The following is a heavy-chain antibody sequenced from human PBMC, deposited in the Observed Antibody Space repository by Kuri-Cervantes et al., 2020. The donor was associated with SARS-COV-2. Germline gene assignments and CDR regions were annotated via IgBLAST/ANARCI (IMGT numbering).Heavy chain of an antibody. CDR2: INPNSGGT. Sequence: ASVKVSCKASGYTFTDYYMHWVRQAPGQGLEWMGWINPNSGGTNYAQKFQGWVTMTRDTSISTVYMELSRLRSDDTAIYYCARDQSITMIVVVNRDAFDIWGQGTMVTVSS. V-gene: IGHV1-2*04. J-gene: IGHJ3*02. D-gene: IGHD3-22*01. CDR1: GYTFTDYY. CDR3: ARDQSITMIVVVNRDAFDI.